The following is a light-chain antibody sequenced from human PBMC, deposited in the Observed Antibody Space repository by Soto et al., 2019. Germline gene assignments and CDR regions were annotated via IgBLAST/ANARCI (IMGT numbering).Light chain of an antibody. V-gene: IGLV2-14*02. Sequence: QSVLTQPASVSGSPGQSITISCTGAGSDVGTYNLVSWYQQHPGSAPKLIIFEVTKRPSGIPDRFSGSKSGSSATLGVTGLQTGDEADYYCGTWDSDLSAEVFGGGTKLTVL. J-gene: IGLJ3*02. CDR3: GTWDSDLSAEV. CDR2: EVT. CDR1: GSDVGTYNL.